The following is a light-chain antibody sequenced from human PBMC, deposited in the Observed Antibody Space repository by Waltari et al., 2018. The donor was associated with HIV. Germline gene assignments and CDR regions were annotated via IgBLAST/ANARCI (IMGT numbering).Light chain of an antibody. CDR2: GAS. CDR3: QPYGRSPLT. J-gene: IGKJ4*01. CDR1: QIVSSNY. Sequence: EIVWTQTPGTLSLSPGERATLSCRASQIVSSNYVAWYQQKPGHAPRLLIHGASSRATGIPDRFSGSGSGTDFTLTISRLEPEDFAVYSCQPYGRSPLTFGGGTKVEIK. V-gene: IGKV3-20*01.